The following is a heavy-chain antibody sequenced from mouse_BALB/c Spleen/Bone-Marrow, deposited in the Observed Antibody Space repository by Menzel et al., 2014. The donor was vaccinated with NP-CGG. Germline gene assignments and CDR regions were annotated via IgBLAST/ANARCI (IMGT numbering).Heavy chain of an antibody. Sequence: EVHLVESGGDLVKPGGSLKLSCAASGFTFSTYGMSWVRQTPDKRLEWVAAISNGGIYTYYPDTVKGRFTISRDNAKNTLYLQMSSLKSEDTAMYYCVKPYGYGTWFAYWGQGTLVTVSA. J-gene: IGHJ3*01. CDR3: VKPYGYGTWFAY. V-gene: IGHV5-6*01. D-gene: IGHD2-2*01. CDR2: ISNGGIYT. CDR1: GFTFSTYG.